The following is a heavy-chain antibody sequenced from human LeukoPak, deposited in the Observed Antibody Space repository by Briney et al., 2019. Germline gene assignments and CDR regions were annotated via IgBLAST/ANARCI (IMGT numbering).Heavy chain of an antibody. D-gene: IGHD2-15*01. CDR2: IKPDGSEK. J-gene: IGHJ4*02. Sequence: GGSLRLSCVASGFTFSDYWMSWVRQAPGKGLEWVANIKPDGSEKYYVDSVKGRFSISRDNAKNSVYLQMSSLRAEDTAVYYCAKDKDTPATAQPQRGYFESWGQGTLVTVSS. CDR3: AKDKDTPATAQPQRGYFES. V-gene: IGHV3-7*01. CDR1: GFTFSDYW.